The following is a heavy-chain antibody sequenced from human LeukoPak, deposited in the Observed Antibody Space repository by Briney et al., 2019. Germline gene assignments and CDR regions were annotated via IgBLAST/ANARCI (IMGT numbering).Heavy chain of an antibody. CDR2: ISSSGSMI. Sequence: GGSLRLSCAASGFTFSSYEMNWVRQAPGKGLEWVSYISSSGSMIYYADSVKGRFTISRDNAKNTLYLQMNSLRAEDTALYYCARDLGAYYDSSDNWFDPWGQGTLVTVSS. J-gene: IGHJ5*02. V-gene: IGHV3-48*03. D-gene: IGHD3-22*01. CDR3: ARDLGAYYDSSDNWFDP. CDR1: GFTFSSYE.